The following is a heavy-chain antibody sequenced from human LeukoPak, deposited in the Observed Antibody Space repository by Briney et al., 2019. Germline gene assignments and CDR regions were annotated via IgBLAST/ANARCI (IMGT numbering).Heavy chain of an antibody. CDR2: ISLTGET. D-gene: IGHD1-26*01. CDR1: GGSIRSTNW. Sequence: SETLSLTCGVSGGSIRSTNWWGWLRQPPGQGLEWIGEISLTGETNYNPSLNGRVTMSLDGSRNQLSLTLTSVTAADTAIYYCSRESGAFCPFGYWGQGTLVIVPP. V-gene: IGHV4-4*02. CDR3: SRESGAFCPFGY. J-gene: IGHJ4*02.